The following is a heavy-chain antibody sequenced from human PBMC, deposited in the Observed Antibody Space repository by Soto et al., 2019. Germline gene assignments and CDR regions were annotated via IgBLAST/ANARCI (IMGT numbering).Heavy chain of an antibody. CDR3: ARAGIFGAPRAFDY. J-gene: IGHJ4*02. D-gene: IGHD3-3*01. CDR2: IKQDGSEK. Sequence: LRLSCAASGFTFNSYWMNWVRQAPGKGLEWVANIKQDGSEKYYVDSVKGRFTISRDNAKNSLYLQMNSLRAEDTAVYYCARAGIFGAPRAFDYWGQGTLVTV. CDR1: GFTFNSYW. V-gene: IGHV3-7*03.